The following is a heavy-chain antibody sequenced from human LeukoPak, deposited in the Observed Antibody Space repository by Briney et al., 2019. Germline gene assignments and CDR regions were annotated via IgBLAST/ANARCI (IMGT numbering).Heavy chain of an antibody. CDR3: ARESSYYYGSRSYNH. J-gene: IGHJ5*02. Sequence: GGSLRLSCAASGFTVSSNYMSWVRQAPGKGLEWVSVIYSGGSTYYADSVKGRFTISRDNSKNTLYLQMNSLRAEDTAVYYCARESSYYYGSRSYNHWGQGTLVTVSS. CDR2: IYSGGST. V-gene: IGHV3-66*01. CDR1: GFTVSSNY. D-gene: IGHD3-10*01.